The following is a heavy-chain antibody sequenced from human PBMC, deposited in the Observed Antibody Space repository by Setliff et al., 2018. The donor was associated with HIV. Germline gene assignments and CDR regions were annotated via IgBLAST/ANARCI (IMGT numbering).Heavy chain of an antibody. D-gene: IGHD3-22*01. V-gene: IGHV1-69-2*01. J-gene: IGHJ4*02. CDR2: ADPEDGET. CDR1: GYTFTDYY. Sequence: GASVKVSCKASGYTFTDYYMHWVQQAPGKGLEWMGRADPEDGETIYAEKFQGRVTITADTSTDTAYMELSSLRSEDTAVYYCATDPYYYDSSGVFDYWGQGALVTVSS. CDR3: ATDPYYYDSSGVFDY.